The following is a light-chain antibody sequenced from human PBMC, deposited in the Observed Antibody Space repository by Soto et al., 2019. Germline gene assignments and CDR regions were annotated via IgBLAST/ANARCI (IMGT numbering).Light chain of an antibody. V-gene: IGKV1-39*01. CDR1: QSISYF. Sequence: DIQMTQSPSSLSSSVSDRFTITCRASQSISYFLNWYQEKPGKAPKLLIYAASSLPSGVPSRFSGSGSGTEFTLTISSLQPDDFATYYCQHYNSYSEAFGQGTKVDIK. CDR2: AAS. J-gene: IGKJ1*01. CDR3: QHYNSYSEA.